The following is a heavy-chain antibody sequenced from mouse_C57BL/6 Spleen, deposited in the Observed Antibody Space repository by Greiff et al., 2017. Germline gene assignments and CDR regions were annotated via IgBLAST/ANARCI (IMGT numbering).Heavy chain of an antibody. CDR3: ARGYYDWYFDV. CDR2: IYPGGGYT. D-gene: IGHD1-1*01. V-gene: IGHV1-63*01. J-gene: IGHJ1*03. CDR1: GYTFTNYW. Sequence: QVQLLQSGAELVRPGTSVKMSCKASGYTFTNYWIGWAKQRPGHGLEWIGEIYPGGGYTNYNEKFKGKATLTADKSSSTAYMQFSSLTSEDSAIYYCARGYYDWYFDVWGTGTTVTVAS.